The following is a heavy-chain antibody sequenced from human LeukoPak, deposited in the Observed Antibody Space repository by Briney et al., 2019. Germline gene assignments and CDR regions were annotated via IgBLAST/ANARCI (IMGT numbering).Heavy chain of an antibody. CDR2: ISSSSNYI. V-gene: IGHV3-21*01. Sequence: GGSLRLSCVTSGFTFSAYNMNWVRQAPGKGLGWVSCISSSSNYIYYADSVKGRFTISRDNAENSLYLQMSSLRAEDTAMYYCVTSDWLNWGQGTLVTVSS. D-gene: IGHD6-19*01. CDR1: GFTFSAYN. J-gene: IGHJ4*02. CDR3: VTSDWLN.